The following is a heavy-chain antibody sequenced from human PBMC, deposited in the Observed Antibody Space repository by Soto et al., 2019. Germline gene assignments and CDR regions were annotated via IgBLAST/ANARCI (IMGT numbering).Heavy chain of an antibody. CDR3: VRDYYDSHGNHAFDI. J-gene: IGHJ3*02. D-gene: IGHD3-16*01. CDR1: GFTLSRHT. Sequence: GGSLRLSCAASGFTLSRHTMNWVRQAPGKGLEWVSFIGSRTSDIYYADSVKGRLTISRDDAKNSLYLDLTRLRAEDTAVYFCVRDYYDSHGNHAFDIWGQGTMVTVSS. CDR2: IGSRTSDI. V-gene: IGHV3-21*01.